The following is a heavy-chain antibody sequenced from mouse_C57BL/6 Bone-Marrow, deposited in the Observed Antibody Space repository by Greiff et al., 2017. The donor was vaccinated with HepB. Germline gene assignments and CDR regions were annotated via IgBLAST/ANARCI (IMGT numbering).Heavy chain of an antibody. CDR2: IDPSDSYT. Sequence: QVQLQQPGAVLVKPGASVKLSCKASGYTFTSYWMQWVNQRPGQGLEWIGEIDPSDSYTNYNQKFKGKATLTVDTSSSTAYMQLSSLTSEDSAVYYCARKGLFDYWGQGTTLTVSS. D-gene: IGHD3-3*01. J-gene: IGHJ2*01. V-gene: IGHV1-50*01. CDR1: GYTFTSYW. CDR3: ARKGLFDY.